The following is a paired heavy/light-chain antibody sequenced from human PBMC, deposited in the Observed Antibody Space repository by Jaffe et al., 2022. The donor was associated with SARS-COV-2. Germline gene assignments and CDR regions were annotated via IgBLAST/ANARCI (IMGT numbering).Light chain of an antibody. CDR2: SDN. J-gene: IGLJ2*01. CDR1: NSNIGRNT. CDR3: ATWDDSLNGPV. Sequence: QSVLTQPPSASGTPGQRVTISCSGSNSNIGRNTVNWYQQLPGMAPKVFIHSDNQRPSGVPDRFSGSKSGTSASLAISGLQSGDEADYYCATWDDSLNGPVLGGGTKLTVL. V-gene: IGLV1-44*01.
Heavy chain of an antibody. Sequence: QVQLQESGPGLVKPSETLSLTCTVSGASTSTYYWNWIRQPPGKGLEWIGYIYYSGGTNYNPSLKSRVTISVDTSKNQFSLNLNSMTAADTAVYYCARGKSYFSYWGQGTLVTVSS. CDR1: GASTSTYY. CDR3: ARGKSYFSY. J-gene: IGHJ4*02. V-gene: IGHV4-59*01. D-gene: IGHD1-26*01. CDR2: IYYSGGT.